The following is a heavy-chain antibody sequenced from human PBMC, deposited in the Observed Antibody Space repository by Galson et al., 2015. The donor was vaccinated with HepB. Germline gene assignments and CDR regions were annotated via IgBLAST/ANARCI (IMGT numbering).Heavy chain of an antibody. Sequence: SLRLSCAASGFTFSSYSMNWVRQAPGKGLEWVSYISSSSSTIYYADSVKGRFTISRDNAKNSLYLQMNSLRAEDTAVYYCARLGGSSGYLYSYYGMDVWGQGTTVTVSS. CDR1: GFTFSSYS. CDR2: ISSSSSTI. CDR3: ARLGGSSGYLYSYYGMDV. J-gene: IGHJ6*02. D-gene: IGHD3-22*01. V-gene: IGHV3-48*04.